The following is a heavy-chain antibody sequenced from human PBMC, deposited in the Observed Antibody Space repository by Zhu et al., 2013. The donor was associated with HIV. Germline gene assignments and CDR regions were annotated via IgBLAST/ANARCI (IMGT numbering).Heavy chain of an antibody. CDR2: ISANTGNT. J-gene: IGHJ4*02. V-gene: IGHV1-18*01. D-gene: IGHD3-22*01. CDR1: GYTFTNYG. CDR3: ARDQVPHQVIVLVMLDY. Sequence: QVQLVQSGAEVKKPGASVKVSCKASGYTFTNYGISWVRQAPGQGLEWLGWISANTGNTNYAQKFQGRVTMTTDTSTSTAYMELRSLRSDDTAVYYCARDQVPHQVIVLVMLDYWGQGTLVTVSS.